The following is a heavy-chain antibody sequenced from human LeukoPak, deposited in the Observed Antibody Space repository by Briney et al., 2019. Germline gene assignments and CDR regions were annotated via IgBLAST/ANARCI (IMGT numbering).Heavy chain of an antibody. Sequence: SETLSLTCTVSGVSISSGDYYWRWIRQTPWKGLEWIGYIYYNGDTYYNPSLKSRVTISRDTSENQFSLKLSSVTAADTAVYYCARDLFRITSLWGQGTLVTVSS. CDR2: IYYNGDT. J-gene: IGHJ4*02. D-gene: IGHD1-14*01. V-gene: IGHV4-30-4*08. CDR1: GVSISSGDYY. CDR3: ARDLFRITSL.